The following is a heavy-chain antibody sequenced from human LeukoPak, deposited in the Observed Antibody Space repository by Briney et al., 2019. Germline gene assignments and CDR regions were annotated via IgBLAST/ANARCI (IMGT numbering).Heavy chain of an antibody. CDR1: GGSISSGSYY. J-gene: IGHJ4*02. V-gene: IGHV4-61*02. CDR3: AGGHFGFWSGSFDH. Sequence: SQTLSLTCTVSGGSISSGSYYWSWIRQPAGKGLEWLGRIYTSGSTNYNPSLKSRVTISVDTSKNQFSLKLSSVTAADTAVYYCAGGHFGFWSGSFDHWGQGTLVTVSS. D-gene: IGHD3-3*01. CDR2: IYTSGST.